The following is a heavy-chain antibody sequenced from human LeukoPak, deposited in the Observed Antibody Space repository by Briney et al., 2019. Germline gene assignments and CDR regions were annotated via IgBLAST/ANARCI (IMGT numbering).Heavy chain of an antibody. Sequence: PSETLSLTCIVSRGSISSSYWSWIRQPPGKGLEWIGHIYNSGSDNYNPSLESRVTISVDTSKSQFSLKLSSVTAADTAVYYCAEAMVDRDMVKSLGWFDPWGQGTLVTVSS. CDR1: RGSISSSY. CDR3: AEAMVDRDMVKSLGWFDP. D-gene: IGHD5-18*01. J-gene: IGHJ5*02. CDR2: IYNSGSD. V-gene: IGHV4-59*01.